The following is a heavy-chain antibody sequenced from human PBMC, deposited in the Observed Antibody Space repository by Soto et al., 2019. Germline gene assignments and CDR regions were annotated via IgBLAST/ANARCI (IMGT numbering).Heavy chain of an antibody. CDR3: ARAGVGSPFDY. V-gene: IGHV4-34*01. CDR2: INHSGST. D-gene: IGHD3-10*01. CDR1: GGSFSGYC. Sequence: SETLSLTCAVYGGSFSGYCLSGIRQPTGKGLEWIGEINHSGSTNHNPSLKSRVTISVDTSKNQFSLKLSSVTAADTAVYYCARAGVGSPFDYWGQGTLVTVSS. J-gene: IGHJ4*02.